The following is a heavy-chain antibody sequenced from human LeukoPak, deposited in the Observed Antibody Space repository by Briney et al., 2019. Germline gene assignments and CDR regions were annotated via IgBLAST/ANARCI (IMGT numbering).Heavy chain of an antibody. CDR2: IYYSGST. V-gene: IGHV4-59*01. J-gene: IGHJ4*02. CDR3: AREYSGYVGGFDY. CDR1: GGSISSYY. Sequence: SESLSLTCTASGGSISSYYWSWIRQPPGKGLEWIGYIYYSGSTNYNPSLKCRVNISVDTSKNQFSLKLSSVTAADTAVYYCAREYSGYVGGFDYWGQGTLVTVSS. D-gene: IGHD5-12*01.